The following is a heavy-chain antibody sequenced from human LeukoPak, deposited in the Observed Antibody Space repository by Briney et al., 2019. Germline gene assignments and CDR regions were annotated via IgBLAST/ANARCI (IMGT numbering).Heavy chain of an antibody. Sequence: GGSLRLSCAVSGLTFSDAWMNWARQAPGKGLEWVGRIRNKGDGGTTVYAAPVKGRFTISIDDSKNTVYLQMNSLKTEDTAVYYCLHYRSGWHWGQGTLVTVSS. CDR2: IRNKGDGGTT. V-gene: IGHV3-15*01. CDR1: GLTFSDAW. D-gene: IGHD6-19*01. J-gene: IGHJ4*02. CDR3: LHYRSGWH.